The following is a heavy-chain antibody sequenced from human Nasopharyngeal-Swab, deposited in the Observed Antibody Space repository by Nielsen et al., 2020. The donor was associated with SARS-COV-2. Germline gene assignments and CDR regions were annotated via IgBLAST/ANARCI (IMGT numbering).Heavy chain of an antibody. CDR3: ARASGSSWDFDY. Sequence: GESLKISCAASGFTFSSYWMSWVRQAPGKGLEWVANIKQDGSEKYYVDSVEGRFTISRDNAKNSLYLQMNSLRAEDTAVYYCARASGSSWDFDYWGQGTLVTVSS. V-gene: IGHV3-7*03. CDR1: GFTFSSYW. CDR2: IKQDGSEK. J-gene: IGHJ4*02. D-gene: IGHD6-13*01.